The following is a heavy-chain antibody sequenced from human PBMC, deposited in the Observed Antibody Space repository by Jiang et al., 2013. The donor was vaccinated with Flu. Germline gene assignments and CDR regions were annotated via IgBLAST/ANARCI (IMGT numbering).Heavy chain of an antibody. D-gene: IGHD3-22*01. CDR2: IIPIFGTA. J-gene: IGHJ4*02. CDR1: GGTFSSYA. Sequence: GAEVKKPGSSVKVSCKASGGTFSSYAISWVRQAPGQGLEWMGGIIPIFGTANYAQKFQGRVTITADESTSTAYMELSSLRSEDTAVYYCARETTPTYYYDSSGYYYLDYWGQGTLVTVSS. CDR3: ARETTPTYYYDSSGYYYLDY. V-gene: IGHV1-69*01.